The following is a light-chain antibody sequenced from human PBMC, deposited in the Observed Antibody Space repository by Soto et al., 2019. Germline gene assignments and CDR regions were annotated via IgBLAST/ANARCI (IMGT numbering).Light chain of an antibody. CDR3: QQYDSSPWT. J-gene: IGKJ1*01. CDR2: GAS. CDR1: QSVSSSY. Sequence: EIVMTQSPATLSVSPGERATLSCRASQSVSSSYLAWYQQKLGQAPRLLIYGASSRATGIPDRFSGGGSGTDFTLTISRLEPEDFAVYYCQQYDSSPWTFGQGTKVDIK. V-gene: IGKV3-20*01.